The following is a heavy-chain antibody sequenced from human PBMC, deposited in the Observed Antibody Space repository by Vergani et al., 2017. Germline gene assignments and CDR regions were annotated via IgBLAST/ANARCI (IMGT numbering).Heavy chain of an antibody. CDR1: GGSISSSNW. CDR3: ARAGRWFGELLLQREFDY. V-gene: IGHV4-4*02. Sequence: QVQLQQWGPGLVKPSGTLSLTCAVSGGSISSSNWWSWVRQPPGKGLEWIGEIYHSGSTNYNPSLKSRVTISVDKSKNQFSLKLSSVTAADTAVYYCARAGRWFGELLLQREFDYWGQGTLVTVSS. J-gene: IGHJ4*02. CDR2: IYHSGST. D-gene: IGHD3-10*01.